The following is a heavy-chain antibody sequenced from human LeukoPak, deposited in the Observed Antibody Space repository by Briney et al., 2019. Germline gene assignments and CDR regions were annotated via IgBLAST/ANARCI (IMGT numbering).Heavy chain of an antibody. CDR3: ARANGGYYPSFDY. CDR2: ISYDGSNK. Sequence: GGSLRLSCVASGFTFSSYAMHWVRQAPGKGLEWVAVISYDGSNKYYADSVKGRFTISRDNSKNTLYLQMNSLRAEDTAVYYCARANGGYYPSFDYWGQGTLVTVSS. CDR1: GFTFSSYA. D-gene: IGHD3-22*01. J-gene: IGHJ4*02. V-gene: IGHV3-30-3*01.